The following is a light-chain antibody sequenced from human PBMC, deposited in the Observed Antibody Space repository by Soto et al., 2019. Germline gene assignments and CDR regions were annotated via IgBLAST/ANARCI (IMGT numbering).Light chain of an antibody. CDR3: QQVDTSPS. J-gene: IGKJ4*01. Sequence: IQVTQSPSSLSASVGDRITITCRVSQGMSSYLAWYQQKPGKAPKLLIYAAYTLQSGVPSRFSGGGSGPDFTLTISNLQPEDIATYYCQQVDTSPSFGGGTKVEI. CDR2: AAY. V-gene: IGKV1-9*01. CDR1: QGMSSY.